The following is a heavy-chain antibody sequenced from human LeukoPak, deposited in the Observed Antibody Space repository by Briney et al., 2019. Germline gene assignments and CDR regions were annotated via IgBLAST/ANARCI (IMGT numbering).Heavy chain of an antibody. D-gene: IGHD4/OR15-4a*01. CDR3: EGDYGA. CDR1: GFTFSRYW. V-gene: IGHV3-74*03. J-gene: IGHJ5*02. CDR2: INSDGSAT. Sequence: GSLRLSCEASGFTFSRYWMHWVRQAPGKGLMWVSRINSDGSATTYADFVKGRFTISRDNAKNTVYLQMNSLRVDDTAIYYCEGDYGAWGQGTLVTVSP.